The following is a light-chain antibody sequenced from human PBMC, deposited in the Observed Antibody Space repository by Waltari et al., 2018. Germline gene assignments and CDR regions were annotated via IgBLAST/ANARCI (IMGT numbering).Light chain of an antibody. CDR1: QSVFHTNNTTY. Sequence: DIVMTQSSDSLAMSLGERATFNCKSSQSVFHTNNTTYLAWYQKKPGQPPNLLIYWASTRESGVPDRFSGSGSGTDFTLAISSLQAEDVSVYYCQQYYSTPNTFGQGTKVEIK. CDR2: WAS. J-gene: IGKJ2*01. CDR3: QQYYSTPNT. V-gene: IGKV4-1*01.